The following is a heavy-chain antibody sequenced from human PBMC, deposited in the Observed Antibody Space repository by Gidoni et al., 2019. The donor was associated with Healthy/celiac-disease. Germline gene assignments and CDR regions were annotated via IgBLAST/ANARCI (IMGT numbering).Heavy chain of an antibody. CDR2: IYYSGST. CDR1: GCSISSSSYY. Sequence: QLQLQESGPGLVKPSETLSLTCTVSGCSISSSSYYWGWIRQPPGKGLEWIGSIYYSGSTYYNPSLKSRVTISVDTSKNQFSLKLSSVTAADTAVYYCARSNPAAGDFDYWGQGTLVTVSS. D-gene: IGHD6-13*01. CDR3: ARSNPAAGDFDY. V-gene: IGHV4-39*01. J-gene: IGHJ4*02.